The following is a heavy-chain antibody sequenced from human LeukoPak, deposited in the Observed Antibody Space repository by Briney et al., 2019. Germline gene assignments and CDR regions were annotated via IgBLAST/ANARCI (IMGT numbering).Heavy chain of an antibody. CDR1: GGSISNSFYY. D-gene: IGHD4-17*01. CDR3: AVTTPGPYYFDY. Sequence: SETLSLTCTVSGGSISNSFYYWGWIRQPPGKGLEWIGSINYSGSTYYNPSLKSQVTISVDTSKNQFSLKLSSVTAADTAVYYCAVTTPGPYYFDYWGQGTLVTVSS. V-gene: IGHV4-39*01. J-gene: IGHJ4*02. CDR2: INYSGST.